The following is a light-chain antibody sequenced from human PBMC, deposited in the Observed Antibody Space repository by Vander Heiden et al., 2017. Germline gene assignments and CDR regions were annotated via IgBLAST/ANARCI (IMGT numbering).Light chain of an antibody. V-gene: IGLV3-21*02. CDR2: DDS. J-gene: IGLJ2*01. CDR1: NIGSKS. Sequence: SYVLTQPPSVSVAPAQPARIPCRGNNIGSKSVHWYQQKPGEAPVLVVYDDSDRPSGIPERFSGSNSGNTATLTISRVEAGDEADYYCQVWDSSSDHVVFGGGTKLTVL. CDR3: QVWDSSSDHVV.